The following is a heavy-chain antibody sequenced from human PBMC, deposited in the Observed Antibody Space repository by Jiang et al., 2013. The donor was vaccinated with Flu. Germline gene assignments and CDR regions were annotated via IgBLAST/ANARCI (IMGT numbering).Heavy chain of an antibody. CDR3: AKGLGGWGSYFDH. CDR1: GFTLSNYA. Sequence: VQLLESGGGLVQPGGSLRLSCAASGFTLSNYAMSWVRQAPGKGLEWVSAIGGTDRTTYYADPLKGRFTISRDNSKNILYLQMKGLRVEDTAVYYCAKGLGGWGSYFDHWGQGTLVTVSS. CDR2: IGGTDRTT. V-gene: IGHV3-23*01. D-gene: IGHD3-16*01. J-gene: IGHJ4*02.